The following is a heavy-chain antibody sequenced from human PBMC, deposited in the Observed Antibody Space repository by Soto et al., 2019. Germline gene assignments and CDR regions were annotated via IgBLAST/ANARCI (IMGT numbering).Heavy chain of an antibody. CDR1: GFTFSSYD. CDR2: IWYDGSNK. CDR3: ARDPIGYCSSTSCYSGAFDYYYGMDV. D-gene: IGHD2-2*02. V-gene: IGHV3-33*01. J-gene: IGHJ6*02. Sequence: PGGSLRLSCAASGFTFSSYDMHWVRQAPGKGLEWVAVIWYDGSNKYYADSVKGRFTISRDNSKNTLYLQMNSLRAEDTAVYYCARDPIGYCSSTSCYSGAFDYYYGMDVWGQGTTVTVSS.